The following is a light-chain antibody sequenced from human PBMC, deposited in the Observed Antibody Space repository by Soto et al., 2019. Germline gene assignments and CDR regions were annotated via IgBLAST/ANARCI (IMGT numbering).Light chain of an antibody. CDR1: SANLARNS. V-gene: IGLV1-44*01. CDR2: KTD. Sequence: QLVLTQPPSASGNPGQRITISCSGSSANLARNSVNWYQQFPGTAPKLLIHKTDQRPSGVPDQFSGSKSGTSASLAITGLQSEEEGDYYCASWDDSLNIWVFGGGTKVTVL. CDR3: ASWDDSLNIWV. J-gene: IGLJ3*02.